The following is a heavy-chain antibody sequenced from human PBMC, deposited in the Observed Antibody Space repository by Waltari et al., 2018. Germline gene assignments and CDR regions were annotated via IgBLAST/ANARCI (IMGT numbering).Heavy chain of an antibody. CDR3: ARAAKAVAGTLCY. CDR1: GFTGGSNY. CDR2: IYSGGST. D-gene: IGHD6-19*01. J-gene: IGHJ4*02. V-gene: IGHV3-53*01. Sequence: EVQLVESGGGLVQPGGSLRLSCAASGFTGGSNYLRCVSHAPGKGREWVSVIYSGGSTYYADSVKGRFTLSRDNSKNTLYLQMNSLRAEDTAVYYCARAAKAVAGTLCYWGQGTLVTVSS.